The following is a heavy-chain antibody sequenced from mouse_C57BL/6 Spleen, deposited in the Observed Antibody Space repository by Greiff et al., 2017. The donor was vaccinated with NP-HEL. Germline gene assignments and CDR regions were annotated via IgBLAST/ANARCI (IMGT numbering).Heavy chain of an antibody. CDR3: ARSGDYDYYYAMDY. V-gene: IGHV1-82*01. J-gene: IGHJ4*01. CDR2: IYPGDGDT. CDR1: GYAFSSSW. Sequence: LVESGPELVKPGASVKISCKASGYAFSSSWMNWVKQRPGKGLEWIGRIYPGDGDTNYNGKFKGKATLTADKSSSTAYMQLSSLTSEDSAVYFCARSGDYDYYYAMDYWGQGTSVTVSS. D-gene: IGHD2-4*01.